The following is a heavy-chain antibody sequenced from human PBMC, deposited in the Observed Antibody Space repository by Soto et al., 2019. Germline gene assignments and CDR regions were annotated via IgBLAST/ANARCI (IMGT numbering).Heavy chain of an antibody. CDR1: GGSINSSSYF. Sequence: QLQLRESGPGLVKPSEILSLTCSVSGGSINSSSYFWGWVRQPPGKGLEWIGSIYYSGSTYYNPSLRSRVTISVDTSKNQFSLKLSSVTAADTAVFYCARHYSSGSRNWFDPWGQGTLVTVSS. D-gene: IGHD6-19*01. CDR2: IYYSGST. V-gene: IGHV4-39*01. CDR3: ARHYSSGSRNWFDP. J-gene: IGHJ5*02.